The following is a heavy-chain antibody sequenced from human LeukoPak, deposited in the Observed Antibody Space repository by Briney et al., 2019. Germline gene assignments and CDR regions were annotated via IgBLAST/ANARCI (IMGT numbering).Heavy chain of an antibody. Sequence: SSETLSLTCAVYGGSFSGYYWSWIRQPPGKGLEWIGEINHSGSTNYNPSLKSRVTISVDTSKNQFSLKLSSVTAEDTAVYYCARGIEYSSSAPHYYYMDVWGKGTTVTVSS. J-gene: IGHJ6*03. CDR1: GGSFSGYY. V-gene: IGHV4-34*01. CDR2: INHSGST. D-gene: IGHD6-6*01. CDR3: ARGIEYSSSAPHYYYMDV.